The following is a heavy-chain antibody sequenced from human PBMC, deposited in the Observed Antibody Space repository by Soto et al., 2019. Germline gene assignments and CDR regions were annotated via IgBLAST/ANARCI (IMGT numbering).Heavy chain of an antibody. Sequence: SETLSLSCAVYGGSFSGYYWSWIRQPPGKGLEWIGEINHSGSTNYNPSLKSRVTISVDTSKNQFSLKLSSVTAADTAVYYCASIRGKMATTTVDYWGQGTLVTVSS. CDR2: INHSGST. J-gene: IGHJ4*02. CDR1: GGSFSGYY. CDR3: ASIRGKMATTTVDY. D-gene: IGHD5-12*01. V-gene: IGHV4-34*01.